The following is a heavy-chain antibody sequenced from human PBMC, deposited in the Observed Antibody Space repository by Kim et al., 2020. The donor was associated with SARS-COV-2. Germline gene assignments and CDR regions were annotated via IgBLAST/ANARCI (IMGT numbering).Heavy chain of an antibody. D-gene: IGHD5-18*01. CDR2: INVRRSHT. CDR3: ARSVETPMGFFDK. V-gene: IGHV3-21*01. Sequence: GGSLRLSCAASGFSFSGYCIMNLLRQPPRKRLGLVSFINVRRSHTYYADTVKCRITMSTYNTRNSLHLQMNSPKAEDADEYYGARSVETPMGFFDKWSQG. J-gene: IGHJ4*02. CDR1: GFSFSGYC.